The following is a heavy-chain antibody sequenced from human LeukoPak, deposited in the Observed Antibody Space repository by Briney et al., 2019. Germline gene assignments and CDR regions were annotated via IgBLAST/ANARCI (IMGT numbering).Heavy chain of an antibody. CDR3: AKRGVVIRVILVGFHKQAYYFDS. D-gene: IGHD3-10*01. CDR1: GITLSNYG. Sequence: GGSLRLSCAVYGITLSNYGMSWVRQAPGKGLEWVAGISDSGGSTNYADSVKGRLTISRDNAKNTLYLQMNSLRAEDTAVYFCAKRGVVIRVILVGFHKQAYYFDSWGQGALVTVSS. CDR2: ISDSGGST. J-gene: IGHJ4*02. V-gene: IGHV3-23*01.